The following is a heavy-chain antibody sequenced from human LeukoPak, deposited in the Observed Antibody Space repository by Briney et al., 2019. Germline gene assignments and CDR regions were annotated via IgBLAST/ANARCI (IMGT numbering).Heavy chain of an antibody. CDR3: ARETYYDYDI. J-gene: IGHJ3*02. D-gene: IGHD3-10*01. V-gene: IGHV3-48*01. CDR1: GFTFSTYS. CDR2: ISSGSNTI. Sequence: GGSLRLSCAASGFTFSTYSMNWVRQAPGKGLEWVSYISSGSNTIDYADSVKGRFTISRDNAKNSLYLQMNSLRAEDTAVYYCARETYYDYDIWGQGTMVTVSS.